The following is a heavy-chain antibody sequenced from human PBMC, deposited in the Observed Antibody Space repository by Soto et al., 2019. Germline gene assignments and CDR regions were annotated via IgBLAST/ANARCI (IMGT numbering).Heavy chain of an antibody. Sequence: ASVKVSCKASGYTFTGYYMHWVRQAPGQGLEWMGWINPNSGGTNYAQKFQGRVTMTRDTSISTAYMELSRLRSDDTAVYYCATSSTYYYDSSGYSPLKDYWGQGTLVTVSS. V-gene: IGHV1-2*02. J-gene: IGHJ4*02. CDR2: INPNSGGT. D-gene: IGHD3-22*01. CDR1: GYTFTGYY. CDR3: ATSSTYYYDSSGYSPLKDY.